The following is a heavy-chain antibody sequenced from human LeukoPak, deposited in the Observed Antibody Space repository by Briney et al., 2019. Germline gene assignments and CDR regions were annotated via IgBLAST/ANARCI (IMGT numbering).Heavy chain of an antibody. CDR2: MNPNSGNK. J-gene: IGHJ6*03. D-gene: IGHD6-19*01. Sequence: ASVKVSCKASGYSFTNFDINWVRQATGQGLEWMGWMNPNSGNKGYAQKFQGRVTMTMNTSITTACMELSSLRSEDTAVYYCARGPQWRGDYYYMDVWGRGTTVTVSS. CDR3: ARGPQWRGDYYYMDV. V-gene: IGHV1-8*01. CDR1: GYSFTNFD.